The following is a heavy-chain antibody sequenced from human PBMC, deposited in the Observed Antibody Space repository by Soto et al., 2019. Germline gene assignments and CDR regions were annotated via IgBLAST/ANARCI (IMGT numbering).Heavy chain of an antibody. V-gene: IGHV4-59*02. J-gene: IGHJ4*02. Sequence: PSETLSLTCTVSGGSVSLYYWNWIRQPPGRGLEWIGYIYYTGITKYNPSLKSRVTISVDTSKNQFSLKLSSVTAADTAVYYCARDLYYGDYGFGYWGQGTLVTVSS. CDR3: ARDLYYGDYGFGY. CDR2: IYYTGIT. CDR1: GGSVSLYY. D-gene: IGHD4-17*01.